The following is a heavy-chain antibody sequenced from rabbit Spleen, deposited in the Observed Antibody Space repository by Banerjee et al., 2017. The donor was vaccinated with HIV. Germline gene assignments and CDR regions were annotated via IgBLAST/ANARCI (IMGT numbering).Heavy chain of an antibody. CDR2: IDPVFGIT. CDR1: GVSFNDKD. D-gene: IGHD1-1*01. CDR3: ARDRAGSSAYFGL. V-gene: IGHV1S47*01. Sequence: QEQLKESGGGLVQPGGSLTLTCKASGVSFNDKDVMCWVRQAPGKGLEWIGYIDPVFGITYYANWVNGRFSISRENAQNTVSLQMTSLTAADTATYFCARDRAGSSAYFGLWGQGTLVTVS. J-gene: IGHJ4*01.